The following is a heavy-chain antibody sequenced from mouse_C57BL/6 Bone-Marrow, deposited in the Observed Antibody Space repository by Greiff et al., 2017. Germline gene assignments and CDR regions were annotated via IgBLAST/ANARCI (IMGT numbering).Heavy chain of an antibody. J-gene: IGHJ2*01. CDR2: IYPGDGDT. D-gene: IGHD4-1*01. Sequence: QVQLQQSGAVLVKPGASVKISCKVSGYAFTTYWMNWVKQRPGQGLEWIGLIYPGDGDTNYNGKFKGKATLTAVKSSSTACMQINGLTSEDSAVYFCARDWDYFDYWGQGTTLTVSS. V-gene: IGHV1-80*01. CDR1: GYAFTTYW. CDR3: ARDWDYFDY.